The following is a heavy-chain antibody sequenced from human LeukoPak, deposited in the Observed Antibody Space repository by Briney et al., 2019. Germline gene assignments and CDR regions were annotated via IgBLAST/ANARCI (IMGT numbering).Heavy chain of an antibody. D-gene: IGHD1-26*01. V-gene: IGHV1-3*03. Sequence: ASVKVSCKASGYTFTSYAMHWVRQAPGQRLEWMGWINAGNGNTKYSQEFQGRVTITRDTSASTAYMELSSLRSEDMAVYYCARVSGSPYYFDYWGQGTLVTVSS. CDR2: INAGNGNT. CDR1: GYTFTSYA. J-gene: IGHJ4*02. CDR3: ARVSGSPYYFDY.